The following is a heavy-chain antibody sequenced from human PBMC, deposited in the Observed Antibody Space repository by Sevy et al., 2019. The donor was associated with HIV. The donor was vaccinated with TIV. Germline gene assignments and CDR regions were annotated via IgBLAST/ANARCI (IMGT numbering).Heavy chain of an antibody. CDR1: GGSFSGYY. D-gene: IGHD2-8*01. V-gene: IGHV4-34*01. J-gene: IGHJ4*02. CDR2: INHSGST. Sequence: SETLSLTCAVYGGSFSGYYWSWIRQPPGKGLEWIGEINHSGSTNYNPSLKSRVTISVDTSKNQFSLKLSSVTAADTAVYYCARGPLRYCTNGVCYTKGANFDYWGQRTLVTVSS. CDR3: ARGPLRYCTNGVCYTKGANFDY.